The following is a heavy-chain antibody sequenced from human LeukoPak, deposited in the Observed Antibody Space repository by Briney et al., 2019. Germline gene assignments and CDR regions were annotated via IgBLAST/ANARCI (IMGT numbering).Heavy chain of an antibody. CDR3: SYGMDV. Sequence: TLSLSCTVSGGSFSSGDYYWSWLAPPPGQGLEWIGYIYYSGSTYYNPSLKSRVTISVDTSKNQFSLKLSSVTAADTAVYYCSYGMDVWGQGTTVTVSS. V-gene: IGHV4-30-4*01. CDR2: IYYSGST. J-gene: IGHJ6*02. CDR1: GGSFSSGDYY.